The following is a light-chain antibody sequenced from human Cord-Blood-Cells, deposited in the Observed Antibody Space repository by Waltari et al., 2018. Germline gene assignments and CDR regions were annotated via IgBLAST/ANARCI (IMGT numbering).Light chain of an antibody. CDR3: CSYAGSYTL. J-gene: IGLJ3*02. CDR1: SSDDGCYNS. CDR2: DVS. V-gene: IGLV2-11*01. Sequence: QFALTQPRSVSGSPGQSVTIFCTVTSSDDGCYNSASWYKQHPGKPPKLMIYDVSKRPSGVPDRFSGSKSGNTASLTISGLQAEDEADYYCCSYAGSYTLFGGGTKLTVL.